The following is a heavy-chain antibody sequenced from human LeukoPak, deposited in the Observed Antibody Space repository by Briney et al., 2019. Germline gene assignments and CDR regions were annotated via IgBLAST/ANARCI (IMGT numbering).Heavy chain of an antibody. V-gene: IGHV3-74*01. CDR3: PRTIGSKNVFAI. CDR2: ISTDGTST. J-gene: IGHJ3*02. D-gene: IGHD1-14*01. CDR1: GFTFSTYW. Sequence: GGSLRLSCAASGFTFSTYWMHWVRQAPGKGLVWVSRISTDGTSTNYADSVKGRFTISRDNGNNTLYLPMNSLRAEDTVVYYWPRTIGSKNVFAIWGDGTMVTVSS.